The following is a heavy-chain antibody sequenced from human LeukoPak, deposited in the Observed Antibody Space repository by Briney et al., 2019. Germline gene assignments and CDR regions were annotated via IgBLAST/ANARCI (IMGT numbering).Heavy chain of an antibody. V-gene: IGHV3-43*02. Sequence: PGGSLRLSCAASGFTFSNYGMHWVRQAPGKGLEWVSLISGDATGTYYADSVKGRFTISRDNRKNSLYLQMNSLRTEDTAFYYCAKDNIGSGSYFDNWGQGTLVTVSS. CDR1: GFTFSNYG. J-gene: IGHJ4*02. CDR2: ISGDATGT. CDR3: AKDNIGSGSYFDN. D-gene: IGHD1-26*01.